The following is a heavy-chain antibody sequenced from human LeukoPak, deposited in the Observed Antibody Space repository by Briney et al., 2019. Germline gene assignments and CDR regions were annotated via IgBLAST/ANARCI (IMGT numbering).Heavy chain of an antibody. CDR3: AKGYRNHLLILLDS. CDR2: IRYDGNNK. D-gene: IGHD3-16*01. J-gene: IGHJ5*01. Sequence: GGSLRLSCAAPGFTFSSSDMHWVRQARGKGLEWVAFIRYDGNNKYYADSVKGRLTITRDNSKNTLYLQMNSLRAADTAVYYCAKGYRNHLLILLDSWGQGTLVTVSS. CDR1: GFTFSSSD. V-gene: IGHV3-30*02.